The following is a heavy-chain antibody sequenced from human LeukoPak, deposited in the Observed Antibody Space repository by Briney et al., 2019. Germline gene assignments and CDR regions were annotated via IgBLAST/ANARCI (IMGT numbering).Heavy chain of an antibody. CDR2: ISSSSSYI. CDR3: ARLPTYYYDSSGYPADY. J-gene: IGHJ4*02. V-gene: IGHV3-21*01. CDR1: GFTFSSYS. Sequence: GGSLILSCAASGFTFSSYSMNWVRQAPGKGLEWVSSISSSSSYIYYADSVKGRFTISRDNTKNSLYLQMNSLRAEDTAVYYCARLPTYYYDSSGYPADYWGQGTLVTVSS. D-gene: IGHD3-22*01.